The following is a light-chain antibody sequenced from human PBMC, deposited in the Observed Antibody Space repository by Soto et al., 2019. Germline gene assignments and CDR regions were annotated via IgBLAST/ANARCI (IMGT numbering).Light chain of an antibody. CDR2: DVS. CDR1: SSNIGAGYD. J-gene: IGLJ1*01. V-gene: IGLV1-40*01. CDR3: CSYAGRYTFD. Sequence: QSVLTQPPSVSGAPGQRVTISCTGSSSNIGAGYDVHWYQQYPGKAPKLMIYDVSRRPSGVPDRFSGSKSGNTASLTISGLQAEDEADYYCCSYAGRYTFDFGTGTKVTVL.